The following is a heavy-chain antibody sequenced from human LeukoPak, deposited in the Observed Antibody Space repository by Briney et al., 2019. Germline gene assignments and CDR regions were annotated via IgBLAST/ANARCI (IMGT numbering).Heavy chain of an antibody. Sequence: SETLSLTCTVSGGSISSGYYWGWIRQPPEKGLEWIGNIYYRGSTDYNPSLKSRVTISRDTSKNQFSLKLSSVTAADTAVYYCARDVRNYYDSSGYYIFDYWGQGTLVTVSS. CDR2: IYYRGST. D-gene: IGHD3-22*01. V-gene: IGHV4-38-2*02. J-gene: IGHJ4*02. CDR3: ARDVRNYYDSSGYYIFDY. CDR1: GGSISSGYY.